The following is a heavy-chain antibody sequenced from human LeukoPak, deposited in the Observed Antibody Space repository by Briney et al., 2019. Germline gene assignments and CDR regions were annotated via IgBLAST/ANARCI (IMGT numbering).Heavy chain of an antibody. CDR2: ISSSSSYI. J-gene: IGHJ3*02. V-gene: IGHV3-21*01. CDR1: GFTFSSYS. Sequence: GSLRLSCAASGFTFSSYSMNWVRPAPGKGLEWVSSISSSSSYIYYADSVKGRFTISRDNAKNSLYLQMNSLRAEDTAVYYCATAPPDYYDSSGDAFDIWGQGTTVTVSS. D-gene: IGHD3-22*01. CDR3: ATAPPDYYDSSGDAFDI.